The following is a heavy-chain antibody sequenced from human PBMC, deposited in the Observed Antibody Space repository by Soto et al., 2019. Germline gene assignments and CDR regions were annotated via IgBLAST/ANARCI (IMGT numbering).Heavy chain of an antibody. CDR3: ARDRGSSGWYSFDY. V-gene: IGHV1-18*01. Sequence: ASVKVSCKASGYTFTSYGISCVRQAPGQGLEWMGWISAYNGNTNYAQKLQDRVTMTTDTATSTAYMELRSLRSDDTAVYYCARDRGSSGWYSFDYWGQGTLVTVSS. D-gene: IGHD6-19*01. CDR1: GYTFTSYG. CDR2: ISAYNGNT. J-gene: IGHJ4*02.